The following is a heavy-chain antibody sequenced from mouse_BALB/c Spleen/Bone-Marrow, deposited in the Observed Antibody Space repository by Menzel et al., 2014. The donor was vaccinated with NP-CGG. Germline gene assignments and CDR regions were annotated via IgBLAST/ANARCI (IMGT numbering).Heavy chain of an antibody. CDR2: SRNKAKYYTT. D-gene: IGHD2-10*02. CDR3: ARDVGYGNYFVY. V-gene: IGHV7-1*02. CDR1: GFTFSDFY. J-gene: IGHJ3*01. Sequence: EVKLQESGGGLVQPGDSLRLFCATSGFTFSDFYMEWVRQPPGKRLEWIAASRNKAKYYTTEYSASVKGRFIVSRDTSQSVLYLQMNALRAENTAIYYCARDVGYGNYFVYWGQGTLVTVSA.